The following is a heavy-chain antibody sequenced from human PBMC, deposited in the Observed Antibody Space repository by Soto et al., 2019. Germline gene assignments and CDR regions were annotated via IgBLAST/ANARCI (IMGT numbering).Heavy chain of an antibody. CDR1: GGSISSYY. CDR2: IYYSGST. Sequence: QVQLQESGPGLVKPSETLSLTCTVSGGSISSYYWSWIRQPPGKGLEWIGYIYYSGSTNYNPSLKSRVTIAVDTSKNRFSLKLSSVTAADTAVYYCARGEYDFDYWGQGTLVTVSS. J-gene: IGHJ4*02. CDR3: ARGEYDFDY. D-gene: IGHD2-2*01. V-gene: IGHV4-59*01.